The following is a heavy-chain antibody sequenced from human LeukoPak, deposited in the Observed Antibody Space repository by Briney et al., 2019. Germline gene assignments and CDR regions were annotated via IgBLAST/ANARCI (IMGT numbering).Heavy chain of an antibody. CDR3: ARMNFYGDYCDY. CDR2: ISSSSSYI. V-gene: IGHV3-21*01. J-gene: IGHJ4*02. Sequence: PGGSLRRSCAAAEFTFSSYTVKWGRQAPGVGLEWVSSISSSSSYIYYADSVKGRFTISRDNAKNSLYLQMNSLRAEDTAVYYCARMNFYGDYCDYWGQGTLVTVSS. D-gene: IGHD4-17*01. CDR1: EFTFSSYT.